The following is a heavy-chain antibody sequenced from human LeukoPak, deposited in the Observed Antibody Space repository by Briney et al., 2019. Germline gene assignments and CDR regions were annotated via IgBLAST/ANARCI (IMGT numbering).Heavy chain of an antibody. Sequence: SETLSLTCTVSGGSISSGGYYWSWIRQHPGKGLEWIRYICYSGSTYYNPSLKSRVTISVDTSKNQFSLKLSSVTAADTAVYYCATLYLTSMVRGVVRDYWGQGTLVTVSS. D-gene: IGHD3-10*01. CDR1: GGSISSGGYY. J-gene: IGHJ4*02. CDR3: ATLYLTSMVRGVVRDY. V-gene: IGHV4-31*03. CDR2: ICYSGST.